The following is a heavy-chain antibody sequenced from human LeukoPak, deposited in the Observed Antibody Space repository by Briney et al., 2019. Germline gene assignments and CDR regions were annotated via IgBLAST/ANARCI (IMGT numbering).Heavy chain of an antibody. CDR2: IYGSGTT. D-gene: IGHD3-16*02. CDR3: ARDFSAYDYVWGSYRSTFGFDY. Sequence: SETLSLTCTVSGGSISSYWSWIRQPAGKGLEWIGRIYGSGTTTYNPSLKSRVSMSIDTSKNQFSLKLKSVTAADTAVYYCARDFSAYDYVWGSYRSTFGFDYWGQGTLVTVSS. CDR1: GGSISSY. J-gene: IGHJ4*02. V-gene: IGHV4-4*07.